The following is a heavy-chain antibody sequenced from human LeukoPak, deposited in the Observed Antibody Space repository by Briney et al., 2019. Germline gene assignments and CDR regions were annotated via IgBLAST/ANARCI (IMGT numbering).Heavy chain of an antibody. CDR3: ARQNEGLYYFDY. D-gene: IGHD2/OR15-2a*01. J-gene: IGHJ4*02. Sequence: SETLSLTCTVSGGSISSYYWSWIRQPPGKGLEWIGYIYYSGSTNYNPSLKSRVTISVDTSKNRFSLKLSSVTAADTAVYYCARQNEGLYYFDYWGQGTLVTVSS. CDR1: GGSISSYY. CDR2: IYYSGST. V-gene: IGHV4-59*01.